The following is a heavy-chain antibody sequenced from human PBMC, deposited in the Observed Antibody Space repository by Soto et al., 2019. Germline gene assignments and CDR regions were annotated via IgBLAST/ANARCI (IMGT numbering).Heavy chain of an antibody. Sequence: GESLKISCKGSGYSFSNYWIGWVRQMPGKGLEWMGIIYPGDSDTRYSPSFQGQVTVSVDKSINTAYLQWSSLKASDTAMYYCERRGAGTDYWGQGTLVTVSS. V-gene: IGHV5-51*01. CDR2: IYPGDSDT. CDR1: GYSFSNYW. D-gene: IGHD6-13*01. CDR3: ERRGAGTDY. J-gene: IGHJ4*02.